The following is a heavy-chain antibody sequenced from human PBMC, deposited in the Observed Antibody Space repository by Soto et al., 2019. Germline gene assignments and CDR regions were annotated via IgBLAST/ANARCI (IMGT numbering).Heavy chain of an antibody. D-gene: IGHD7-27*01. CDR2: INPNSGGT. CDR1: GYTFTGYY. V-gene: IGHV1-2*02. J-gene: IGHJ4*02. Sequence: ASVKVSCKASGYTFTGYYMHWVRQAPGQGLEWMGWINPNSGGTNYAQKFQGRVTMTRDTSISTAYMELSRLRSDDTAAYYCARDSADWGAFDYWGQGTLVTVSS. CDR3: ARDSADWGAFDY.